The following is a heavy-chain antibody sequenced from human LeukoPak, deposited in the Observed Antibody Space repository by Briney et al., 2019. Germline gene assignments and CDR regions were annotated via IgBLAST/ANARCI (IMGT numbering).Heavy chain of an antibody. Sequence: ASVKVSCKASGYTFTSYDINWVRQAPGQGLEWMGWMNPNSGNTGYAQKFQGRVTMTRNTSISTAYMELSSLRSEDTAVYYCARGDWYYYDSSHDLPWGQGTLVTVSS. CDR1: GYTFTSYD. V-gene: IGHV1-8*01. J-gene: IGHJ5*02. CDR3: ARGDWYYYDSSHDLP. D-gene: IGHD3-22*01. CDR2: MNPNSGNT.